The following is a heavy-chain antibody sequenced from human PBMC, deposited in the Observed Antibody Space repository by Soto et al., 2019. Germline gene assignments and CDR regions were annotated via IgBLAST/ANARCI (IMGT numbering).Heavy chain of an antibody. J-gene: IGHJ6*02. V-gene: IGHV3-30*18. Sequence: GGSLRLSCAASGFTFSSYGMHWVRQAPGKGLEWVAVISYDGSNKYYADSVKGRFTISRDNSKNTLYLQMNSLRAEDTAVYYCAKQDGSYYYYGMDVWGQGTTVTVSS. CDR3: AKQDGSYYYYGMDV. CDR2: ISYDGSNK. CDR1: GFTFSSYG.